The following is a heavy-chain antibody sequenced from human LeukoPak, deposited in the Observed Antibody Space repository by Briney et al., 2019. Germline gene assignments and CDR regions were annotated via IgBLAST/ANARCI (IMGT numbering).Heavy chain of an antibody. D-gene: IGHD3-22*01. CDR1: GFTVSSNY. CDR3: ARHYYDSPYFFHY. CDR2: IYSGGST. V-gene: IGHV3-53*04. Sequence: GGSLRLSCAASGFTVSSNYMSWVRQAPGKGLEWVSVIYSGGSTYYADSVKGRFTISRHNSKNTLYLQMNSLRAEDTAVYYCARHYYDSPYFFHYWGQGTLVTVSS. J-gene: IGHJ4*02.